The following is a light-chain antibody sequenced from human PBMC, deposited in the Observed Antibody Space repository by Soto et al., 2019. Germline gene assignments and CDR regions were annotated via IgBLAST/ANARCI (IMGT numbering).Light chain of an antibody. J-gene: IGKJ4*01. Sequence: EIVMPKSHATLSLSPGDRSPLSCWASQSVSSNLAWYQKNPGQAPRLLVWRASIRATDIAARFSGSGSGTEFTLTISSLQPEDFAVYYCQQYNNWPLTFGRGTKVDIK. CDR2: RAS. CDR1: QSVSSN. V-gene: IGKV3-15*01. CDR3: QQYNNWPLT.